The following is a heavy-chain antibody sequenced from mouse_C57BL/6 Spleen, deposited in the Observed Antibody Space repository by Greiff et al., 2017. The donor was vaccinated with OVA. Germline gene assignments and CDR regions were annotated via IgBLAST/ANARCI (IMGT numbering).Heavy chain of an antibody. CDR1: GFIFNTYA. D-gene: IGHD2-13*01. Sequence: EVQVVESGGGLVQPKGSLKISGAASGFIFNTYAMNWVRQAPGKGLEWVARIRSKSNNYATYYADSVKDRFTISRDDSESMLYLQMNNLKTEDTAMYYCVRHVTTGYAMDYWGQGTSVTVSS. V-gene: IGHV10-1*01. CDR3: VRHVTTGYAMDY. CDR2: IRSKSNNYAT. J-gene: IGHJ4*01.